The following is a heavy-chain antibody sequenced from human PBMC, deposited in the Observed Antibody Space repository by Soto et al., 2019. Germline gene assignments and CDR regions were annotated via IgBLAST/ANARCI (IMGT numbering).Heavy chain of an antibody. Sequence: PSETLSLTCTVSGGSISSGGYYWSWIRQHPGKGLEWIGYIYYSGSTYYNPSLKSRVTISVDTSKNQFSLKLSSVTAADTAVYYCARGRYDVLTGYYPWSYHYYMDVWGKGTTVTVSS. CDR1: GGSISSGGYY. CDR2: IYYSGST. D-gene: IGHD3-9*01. V-gene: IGHV4-31*03. J-gene: IGHJ6*03. CDR3: ARGRYDVLTGYYPWSYHYYMDV.